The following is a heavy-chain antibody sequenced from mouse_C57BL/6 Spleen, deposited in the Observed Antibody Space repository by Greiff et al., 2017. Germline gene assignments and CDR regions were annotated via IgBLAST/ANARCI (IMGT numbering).Heavy chain of an antibody. Sequence: EVQLQQSGPGLVKPSQSLSLTCSVTGYSITSGYYWNWIRQFPGNKLEWMGYISYDGSNKYNPSLKNRISITRDTSKNQFFLKLNSVTTEDTATYYCAREDTTVVADYWGQGTTLTVSS. J-gene: IGHJ2*01. V-gene: IGHV3-6*01. CDR1: GYSITSGYY. D-gene: IGHD1-1*01. CDR2: ISYDGSN. CDR3: AREDTTVVADY.